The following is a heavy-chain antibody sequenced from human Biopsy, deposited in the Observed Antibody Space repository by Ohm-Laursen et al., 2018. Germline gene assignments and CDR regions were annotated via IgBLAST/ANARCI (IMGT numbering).Heavy chain of an antibody. J-gene: IGHJ3*02. V-gene: IGHV4-59*02. Sequence: SETLSLTCSVSGSSVGDYFLSWIRLVPGKRPEWIGYTYYRGTSENNPSLRSRVTTSVDISRNQFFLNMKSVTGADTAVYYCAAFPFSGGPAFDIWGQGTTVIVSS. CDR1: GSSVGDYF. CDR3: AAFPFSGGPAFDI. CDR2: TYYRGTS. D-gene: IGHD2/OR15-2a*01.